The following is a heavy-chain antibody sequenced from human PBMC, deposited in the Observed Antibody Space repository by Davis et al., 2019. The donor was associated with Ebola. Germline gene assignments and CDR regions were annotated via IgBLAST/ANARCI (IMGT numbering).Heavy chain of an antibody. D-gene: IGHD6-13*01. Sequence: GESLKIFCKGSGYSFSSYYITWVRQMPGKGLEWMGRIDPSDSYSNYSPSFQGHVTISIDKSISTAYLQWSSLKASDTAIYYCARGDFLAAAGYYFDYWGQGTLVTVSS. CDR2: IDPSDSYS. J-gene: IGHJ4*02. CDR1: GYSFSSYY. CDR3: ARGDFLAAAGYYFDY. V-gene: IGHV5-10-1*01.